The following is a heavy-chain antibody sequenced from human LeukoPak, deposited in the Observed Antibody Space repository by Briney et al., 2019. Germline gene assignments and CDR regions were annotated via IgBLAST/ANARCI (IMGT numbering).Heavy chain of an antibody. D-gene: IGHD3-22*01. J-gene: IGHJ4*02. Sequence: GGSLRLSCAASGFTLSGYGMHCVRQAPGKGLEWVAVIWYDGSNKYYADSVKGRFTISRDNSKNTLYLQMNSLRAEDTAVYYCARDHYDSSGSNRGQGTLVTVSS. V-gene: IGHV3-33*01. CDR2: IWYDGSNK. CDR3: ARDHYDSSGSN. CDR1: GFTLSGYG.